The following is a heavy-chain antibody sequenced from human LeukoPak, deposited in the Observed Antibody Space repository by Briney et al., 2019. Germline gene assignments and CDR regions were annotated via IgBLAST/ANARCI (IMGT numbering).Heavy chain of an antibody. Sequence: ASVKVSCKASGGTFSSYAISWVRQAPGQGLEWMGGIIPIFGTANYAQKFQGRVTITADESTSTAYMELSSLRSEDTAVYYCASWGASFWSGYTQVQTDYCYYGMDVWGQGTTVTVSS. CDR3: ASWGASFWSGYTQVQTDYCYYGMDV. CDR2: IIPIFGTA. J-gene: IGHJ6*02. CDR1: GGTFSSYA. D-gene: IGHD3-3*01. V-gene: IGHV1-69*13.